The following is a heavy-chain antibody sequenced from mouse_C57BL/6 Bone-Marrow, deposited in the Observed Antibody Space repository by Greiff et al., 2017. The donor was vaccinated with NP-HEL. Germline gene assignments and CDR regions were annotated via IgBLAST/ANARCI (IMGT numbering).Heavy chain of an antibody. Sequence: VQLQQSGAELARPGASVKLSCKASGYTFTSYGISWVKQRPGQGLEWIGEIYPRSGNTYYNEKFKGKATLTADKSSSTAYMELRSLTSEDSAVYFCARRHYYGSSYDYWGQGTTLTVSS. D-gene: IGHD1-1*01. CDR3: ARRHYYGSSYDY. CDR2: IYPRSGNT. J-gene: IGHJ2*01. V-gene: IGHV1-81*01. CDR1: GYTFTSYG.